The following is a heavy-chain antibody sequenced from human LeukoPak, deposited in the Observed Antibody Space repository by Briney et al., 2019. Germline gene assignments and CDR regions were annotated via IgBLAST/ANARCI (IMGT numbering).Heavy chain of an antibody. CDR2: INPSGGNT. CDR1: GYSFTSYY. V-gene: IGHV1-46*01. CDR3: ARDRIGSSAWFDP. Sequence: GASVKVSCKASGYSFTSYYMHWVRQAPGQGLEWIGVINPSGGNTNYAQKFQGRVTMTRDTSTSTVYMELSSLRSEDTAVYYCARDRIGSSAWFDPWGQGTLVTVSS. D-gene: IGHD1-26*01. J-gene: IGHJ5*02.